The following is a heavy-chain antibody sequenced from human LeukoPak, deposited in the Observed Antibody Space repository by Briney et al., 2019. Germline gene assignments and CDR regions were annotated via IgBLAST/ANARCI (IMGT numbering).Heavy chain of an antibody. Sequence: SETLSLTCTVSGGSISSSSYYWGWIRQPPGKGLEWIGSIYYSGSTYYNPSLKSRVTISVDTSKNQFSLKLSSVTAADTAVYYCARAWGVRGVTVDYWGQGTLVTVSS. V-gene: IGHV4-39*07. CDR1: GGSISSSSYY. J-gene: IGHJ4*02. CDR3: ARAWGVRGVTVDY. D-gene: IGHD3-10*01. CDR2: IYYSGST.